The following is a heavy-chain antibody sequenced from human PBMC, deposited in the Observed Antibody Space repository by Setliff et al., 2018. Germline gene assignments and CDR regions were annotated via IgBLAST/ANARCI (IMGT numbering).Heavy chain of an antibody. CDR2: IYDTGST. CDR1: DGSISNAY. J-gene: IGHJ3*01. CDR3: ARHGPTRTDSWFDSFDV. V-gene: IGHV4-59*08. D-gene: IGHD3-10*01. Sequence: LSLTCTVSDGSISNAYWSWIRQSPGKGLEWIGYIYDTGSTNSDPSLKSRVTMSVDTSKNQVSLKMTSVTAADTAVYYCARHGPTRTDSWFDSFDVWGQGTKVTVS.